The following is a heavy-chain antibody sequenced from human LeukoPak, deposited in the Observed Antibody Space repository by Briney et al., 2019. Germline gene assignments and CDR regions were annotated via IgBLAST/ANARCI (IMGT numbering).Heavy chain of an antibody. J-gene: IGHJ4*02. Sequence: ASVKVSCKASGYTSTGYYIHWVRQAPGQGLEWMGWINPNNGGTNYAQKFQGRVTMTRDTSISTAYMELNRLTSDDTAVHYCARDKYTGYETFDYWGQGTPVTVSS. D-gene: IGHD5-12*01. V-gene: IGHV1-2*02. CDR3: ARDKYTGYETFDY. CDR2: INPNNGGT. CDR1: GYTSTGYY.